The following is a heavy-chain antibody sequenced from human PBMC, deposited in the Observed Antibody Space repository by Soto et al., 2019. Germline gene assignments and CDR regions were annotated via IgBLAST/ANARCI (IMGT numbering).Heavy chain of an antibody. V-gene: IGHV3-30-3*01. J-gene: IGHJ4*02. CDR3: AREGLSKWELLRGGFDY. D-gene: IGHD1-26*01. Sequence: VQLVESGGGVVQPGRSLRLSCAASGFTFSSYAMHWVRQAPGKGLEWVAVISYDGSNKYYADSVKGRFTISRDNSKNTLYLQMNSLRAEDTAVYYCAREGLSKWELLRGGFDYWGQGTLVTVSS. CDR1: GFTFSSYA. CDR2: ISYDGSNK.